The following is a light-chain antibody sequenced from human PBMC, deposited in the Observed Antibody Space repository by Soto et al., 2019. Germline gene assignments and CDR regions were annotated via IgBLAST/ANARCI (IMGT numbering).Light chain of an antibody. J-gene: IGLJ3*02. CDR3: ASWDDSLIGWV. V-gene: IGLV1-47*01. Sequence: QSVLTQPPSASGTPGQTVVISCSGSNSNIETNYVFWYQQLPGAAPKPLMYRNSQRPSGVPDRFSGSKSGTSASLAISGLRSDDEADYYCASWDDSLIGWVFGGGTQLTVL. CDR1: NSNIETNY. CDR2: RNS.